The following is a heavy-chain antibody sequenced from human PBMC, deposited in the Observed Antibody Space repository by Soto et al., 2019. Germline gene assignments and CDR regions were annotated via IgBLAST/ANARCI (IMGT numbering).Heavy chain of an antibody. CDR3: ARIGVGSNVLAF. J-gene: IGHJ4*02. D-gene: IGHD4-4*01. CDR2: IYPGDSDT. Sequence: RYWWSPERQMPGKGLEWMGIIYPGDSDTRYSPSFQGQVTISADKSISTAYLQWSSLKASDSSMFYCARIGVGSNVLAFWVQGSLVIV. CDR1: RYW. V-gene: IGHV5-51*01.